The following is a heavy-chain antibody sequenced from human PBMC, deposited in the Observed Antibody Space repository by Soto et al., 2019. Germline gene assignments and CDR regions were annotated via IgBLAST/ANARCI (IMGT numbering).Heavy chain of an antibody. CDR3: ARAMVRGVGYYYGMDV. V-gene: IGHV1-69*13. CDR2: IIPIFGTA. CDR1: GGTFSSYA. D-gene: IGHD3-10*01. Sequence: SVKVSCKASGGTFSSYAISWVRQAPGQGLEWMGGIIPIFGTANYAQKFQGRVTITADESTSTAYMELSSLRSEDTAVYYCARAMVRGVGYYYGMDVWGQGTTVIVSS. J-gene: IGHJ6*02.